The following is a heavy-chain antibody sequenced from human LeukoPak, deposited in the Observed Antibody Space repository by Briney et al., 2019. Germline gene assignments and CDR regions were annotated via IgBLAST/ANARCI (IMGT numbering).Heavy chain of an antibody. CDR3: AKDMDPYYYYGMDV. Sequence: GGSLRPSCAASGFTFDDYAMHWVRQAPGKGLEWVSGISWNSGSIGYADSVKGRFTISRDNSKNSLYLQMNSLRAEDTALYYCAKDMDPYYYYGMDVWGQGTTVTVSS. V-gene: IGHV3-9*01. D-gene: IGHD3/OR15-3a*01. CDR2: ISWNSGSI. J-gene: IGHJ6*02. CDR1: GFTFDDYA.